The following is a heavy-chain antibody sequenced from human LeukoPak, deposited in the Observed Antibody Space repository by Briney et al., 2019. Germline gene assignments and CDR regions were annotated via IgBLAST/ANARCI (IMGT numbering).Heavy chain of an antibody. V-gene: IGHV1-18*01. CDR2: ISAYNGNT. CDR3: ARGGRHHYDILTGYYVY. J-gene: IGHJ4*02. Sequence: ASVKVSCKASGYTFTSYGISWVRQAPGQGLEWMGWISAYNGNTNYAQKLQGRVTMTTDTSTSTAYTELRSLRSDDTAVYYCARGGRHHYDILTGYYVYWGQGTLVTVSS. D-gene: IGHD3-9*01. CDR1: GYTFTSYG.